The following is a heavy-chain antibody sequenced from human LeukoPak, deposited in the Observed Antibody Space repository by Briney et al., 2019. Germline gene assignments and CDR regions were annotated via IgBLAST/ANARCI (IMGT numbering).Heavy chain of an antibody. D-gene: IGHD3-3*01. CDR2: INHSGST. Sequence: SETLSLTCAVYGGSFSGYYWSWDRQPPGKGLEWIGEINHSGSTNYNPSLKSRVTISVDTSKNQFSLKLSSVTAADTAVYYCPSVARFLDWGQGTLVTVSS. V-gene: IGHV4-34*01. CDR1: GGSFSGYY. J-gene: IGHJ4*02. CDR3: PSVARFLD.